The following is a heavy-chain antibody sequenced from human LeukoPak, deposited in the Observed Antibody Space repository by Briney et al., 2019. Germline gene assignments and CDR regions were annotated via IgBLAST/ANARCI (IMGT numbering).Heavy chain of an antibody. Sequence: PSETLSLTCTVSGGSIRSSSHYYSCIRQPPGKGLEWVASISYAGRTYYNPSLKSRVIISEDTSKKQFSLRLSSVTAADTAVYYCARGYYDVLTGHPKNFDYWGQGTLVTVSS. D-gene: IGHD3-9*01. J-gene: IGHJ4*02. V-gene: IGHV4-39*01. CDR2: ISYAGRT. CDR1: GGSIRSSSHY. CDR3: ARGYYDVLTGHPKNFDY.